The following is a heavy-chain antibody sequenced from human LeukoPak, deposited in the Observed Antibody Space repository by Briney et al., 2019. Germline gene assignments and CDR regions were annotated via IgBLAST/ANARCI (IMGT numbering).Heavy chain of an antibody. Sequence: GASVKVSCKASGYTFTDYYLHWVRQAPGHGLGWNGWINPTTGVTKYAQNFQGRVTMTRDTSINTAYMEVSRLRSDDTAVFYCARDLAMYSPDLDYWGQGTLVTVSS. CDR2: INPTTGVT. D-gene: IGHD1-26*01. V-gene: IGHV1-2*02. CDR1: GYTFTDYY. J-gene: IGHJ4*02. CDR3: ARDLAMYSPDLDY.